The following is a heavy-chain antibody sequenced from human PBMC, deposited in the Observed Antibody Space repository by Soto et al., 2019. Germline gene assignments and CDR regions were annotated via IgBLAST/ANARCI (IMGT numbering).Heavy chain of an antibody. Sequence: GGSLRLSCAASGFTFSMYWMHWVRQAPGKGLLWVSRINSDGTDTTYADSVKGRFTISRDNAKNTVYLQMNGLRAEDTAVYYCAREVGRGSGSYYLDYWGQETLVTVSS. CDR1: GFTFSMYW. V-gene: IGHV3-74*03. CDR3: AREVGRGSGSYYLDY. CDR2: INSDGTDT. D-gene: IGHD3-16*01. J-gene: IGHJ4*02.